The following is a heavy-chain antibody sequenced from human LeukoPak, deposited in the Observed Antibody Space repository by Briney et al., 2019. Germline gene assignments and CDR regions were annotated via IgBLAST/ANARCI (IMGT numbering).Heavy chain of an antibody. Sequence: GASVTVSFTTSGYTFTVHYMNWVRQAPGQGLEWMGRINPTTGVANYAQKFQGRITVTRDTSINTAYMELSSLTSDDTAVYYCARLDRNYYYLDVWGQGTTVTVSS. V-gene: IGHV1-2*06. J-gene: IGHJ6*03. CDR2: INPTTGVA. CDR3: ARLDRNYYYLDV. CDR1: GYTFTVHY. D-gene: IGHD1-1*01.